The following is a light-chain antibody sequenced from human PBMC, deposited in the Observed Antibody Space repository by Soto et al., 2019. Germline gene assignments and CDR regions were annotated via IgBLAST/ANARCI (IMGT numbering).Light chain of an antibody. J-gene: IGLJ1*01. CDR3: AAWDDSLNGYV. CDR1: SSNIGSNT. CDR2: SNN. V-gene: IGLV1-44*01. Sequence: QSVMSQPPSASGTPGQRVTVSCSGSSSNIGSNTVNWYQQLPGTAPKLLIYSNNQRPSGVPDRFSGSKSGTSAPLAISGLQSEDEADYYCAAWDDSLNGYVFGTGTKVPVL.